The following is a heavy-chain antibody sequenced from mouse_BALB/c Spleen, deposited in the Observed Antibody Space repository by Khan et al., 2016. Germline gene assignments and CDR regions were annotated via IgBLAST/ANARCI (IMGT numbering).Heavy chain of an antibody. Sequence: EVQLQESGPGLVKPSQSLSLTCTVTGYSITSGYAWNWIRQFPGSKLEWMGYITYSGGTSYNPSLKSRISVTRDTSKNQFFLQFNSVTTEDTATYYCARNYYGSSFFDYGGQGTLVAVSA. V-gene: IGHV3-2*02. CDR1: GYSITSGYA. J-gene: IGHJ3*01. CDR2: ITYSGGT. D-gene: IGHD1-1*01. CDR3: ARNYYGSSFFDY.